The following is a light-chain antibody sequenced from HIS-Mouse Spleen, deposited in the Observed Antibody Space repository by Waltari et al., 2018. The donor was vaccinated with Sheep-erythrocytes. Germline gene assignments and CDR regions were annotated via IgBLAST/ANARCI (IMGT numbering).Light chain of an antibody. J-gene: IGLJ3*02. CDR3: QSYDSSLSGV. CDR2: GNS. Sequence: QSVLTQPPSVSAAPGQRVTISCTGSSSHIRAGYDVHWYPQLPGTAPKLLIYGNSNRPSGVPDRFSGSKSGTSASLAITGLQAEDEADYYCQSYDSSLSGVFGGGTKLTVL. V-gene: IGLV1-40*01. CDR1: SSHIRAGYD.